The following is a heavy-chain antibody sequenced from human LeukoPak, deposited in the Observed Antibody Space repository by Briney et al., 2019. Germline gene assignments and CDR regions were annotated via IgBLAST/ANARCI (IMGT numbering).Heavy chain of an antibody. V-gene: IGHV3-23*01. CDR1: GFTFTNFA. CDR3: ASGPYSSSYFAS. D-gene: IGHD6-13*01. CDR2: ISGGGEHT. Sequence: GGSLRLSCAASGFTFTNFAMKWVRQAPGKGLEWVADISGGGEHTFYADSVKGRFTISRDNSKDTLHLQMSILRPEDTALYYCASGPYSSSYFASWGQGTMVTVSS. J-gene: IGHJ4*02.